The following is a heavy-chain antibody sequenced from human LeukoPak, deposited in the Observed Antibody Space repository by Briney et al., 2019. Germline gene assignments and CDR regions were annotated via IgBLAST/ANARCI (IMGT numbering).Heavy chain of an antibody. D-gene: IGHD3-22*01. CDR1: GGSFSGYY. Sequence: SETLSLTCAVYGGSFSGYYWSWIRQPPGKGLEWIGEINHSGSTNYNPSLKRRVTISVDTSKNQFSLKLTSVTAADTAVYYCALRASGYYLTIDYWGQGTLVTVSS. V-gene: IGHV4-34*01. CDR3: ALRASGYYLTIDY. J-gene: IGHJ4*02. CDR2: INHSGST.